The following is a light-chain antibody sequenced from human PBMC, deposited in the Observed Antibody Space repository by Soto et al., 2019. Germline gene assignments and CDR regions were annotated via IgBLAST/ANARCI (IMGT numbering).Light chain of an antibody. CDR3: LHDHNYPRT. CDR2: AAS. CDR1: QDIRDD. J-gene: IGKJ1*01. Sequence: AIQMTQSPSSLSASIGDRVTITCRASQDIRDDLGWYQQKPGKAPNLLIYAASNLQTGVPSRFSGSGPGTDFTLTISSLQPEDFATYYCLHDHNYPRTFGQGTKVDIK. V-gene: IGKV1-6*01.